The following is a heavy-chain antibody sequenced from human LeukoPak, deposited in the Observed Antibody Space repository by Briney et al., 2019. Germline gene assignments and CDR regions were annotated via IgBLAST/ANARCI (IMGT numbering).Heavy chain of an antibody. D-gene: IGHD3-3*01. CDR2: INPNSGGT. Sequence: ASVKVSCKASGYTFTGYYMHWVRQAPGQGLEWMGWINPNSGGTNYAQKFKGRVTMTRDTSISTAYMELSRLRSDDTAVYYCARGRTIFGVDESDYWGQGTLVTVSS. CDR3: ARGRTIFGVDESDY. CDR1: GYTFTGYY. V-gene: IGHV1-2*02. J-gene: IGHJ4*02.